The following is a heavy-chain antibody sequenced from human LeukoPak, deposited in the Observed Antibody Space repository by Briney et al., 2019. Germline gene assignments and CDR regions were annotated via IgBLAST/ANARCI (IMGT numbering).Heavy chain of an antibody. J-gene: IGHJ1*01. CDR2: IYYSGST. D-gene: IGHD2-2*01. V-gene: IGHV4-59*01. CDR3: AVVVPAAKGYFQH. CDR1: GGSISSYY. Sequence: PSETLSLTCTVSGGSISSYYWSWIRQPPGKGLEWIGYIYYSGSTNYNPSLKSRVTISVDTSKNQFSLKQSSVTAADTAVYYCAVVVPAAKGYFQHWGQGTLVTVSS.